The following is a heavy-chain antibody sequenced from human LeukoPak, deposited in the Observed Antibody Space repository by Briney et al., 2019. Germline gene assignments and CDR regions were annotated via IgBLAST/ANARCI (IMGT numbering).Heavy chain of an antibody. CDR1: GFTFSSYA. V-gene: IGHV3-64*01. CDR2: ISSNGGST. J-gene: IGHJ4*02. D-gene: IGHD3-10*01. CDR3: ARGDDAYYYSSGTFDY. Sequence: GGSLRLSCAASGFTFSSYAMHWVRQAPGKGLEYVSAISSNGGSTYYANSVKGRFTISRDNSKNTLYLQMGSLRAEDMAVYYCARGDDAYYYSSGTFDYWGQGTLVTVSS.